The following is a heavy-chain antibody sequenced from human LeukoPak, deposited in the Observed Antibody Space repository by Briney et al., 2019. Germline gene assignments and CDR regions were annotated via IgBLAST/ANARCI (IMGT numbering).Heavy chain of an antibody. V-gene: IGHV3-7*01. CDR1: GFTFSSYA. Sequence: GGSLRLSCTASGFTFSSYAMHWVRQAPGKGLEWVANIKQDGSDKYYVDSVKGRFTMSRDNAKNSLFLQMNSLRAEDTAVYYCARDGGRKEDYWGQGTLVTVSS. CDR2: IKQDGSDK. D-gene: IGHD6-25*01. CDR3: ARDGGRKEDY. J-gene: IGHJ4*02.